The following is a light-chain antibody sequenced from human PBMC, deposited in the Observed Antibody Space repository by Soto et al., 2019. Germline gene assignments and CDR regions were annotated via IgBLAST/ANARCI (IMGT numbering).Light chain of an antibody. CDR3: QHYNSYSEA. CDR1: QGIRND. Sequence: VQMTQSPSSLSASVGDRVAITCLASQGIRNDLGWYQQKPGKAPKLLISDASSLESGVPSRFSGSGSGTEFTLTISSLQPDDFATYYCQHYNSYSEAFGQGTKVDIK. V-gene: IGKV1-17*01. J-gene: IGKJ1*01. CDR2: DAS.